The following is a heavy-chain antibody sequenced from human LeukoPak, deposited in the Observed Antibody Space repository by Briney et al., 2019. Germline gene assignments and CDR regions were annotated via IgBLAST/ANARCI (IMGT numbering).Heavy chain of an antibody. CDR1: GFTFSSYW. CDR3: ASGFSDTSGST. D-gene: IGHD3-22*01. Sequence: GGSLRHSCVASGFTFSSYWMHWVRQAPGKGLAWVSRINSDGSSTSYADCVKGRFTISRDNAKNALYLQMNSLRAEDTAVYYCASGFSDTSGSTWGQGTLVTVSS. V-gene: IGHV3-74*01. J-gene: IGHJ5*02. CDR2: INSDGSST.